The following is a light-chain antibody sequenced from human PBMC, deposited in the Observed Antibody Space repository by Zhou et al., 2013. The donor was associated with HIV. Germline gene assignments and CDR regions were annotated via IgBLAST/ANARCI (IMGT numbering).Light chain of an antibody. CDR3: QQYNSYPLT. J-gene: IGKJ4*01. V-gene: IGKV1-17*01. CDR2: AAT. CDR1: QGIGND. Sequence: DIEMTQSPSSLSASVGDRVTITCRASQGIGNDLGWYQQKPGKAPKLLIYAATYLQSGVPSRFSGSGSGTEFTLTISSLQPDDFATYYCQQYNSYPLTFGGGTKVEI.